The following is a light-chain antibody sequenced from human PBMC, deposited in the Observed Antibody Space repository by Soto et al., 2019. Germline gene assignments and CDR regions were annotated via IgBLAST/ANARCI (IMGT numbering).Light chain of an antibody. CDR1: SSDVGGYNY. V-gene: IGLV2-14*01. CDR3: SSYTSSSTQV. CDR2: EVS. J-gene: IGLJ1*01. Sequence: QSALTQPASVSGSPGQSITISCTGTSSDVGGYNYVSWYQQHPGKAPKLMIYEVSNRPSGGSNRFSGSKSGNTASLTISGLQAEDEADYYCSSYTSSSTQVFGTGTKLTVL.